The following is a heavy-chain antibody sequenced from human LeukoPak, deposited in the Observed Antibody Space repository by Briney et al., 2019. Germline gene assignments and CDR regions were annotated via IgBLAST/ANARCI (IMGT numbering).Heavy chain of an antibody. Sequence: GGSLRLSCAASGFTFSSHSMNWVRQAPGKGLEWVSSISSSSSYIYYADSVKGRFTISRDNAKNSLYLQMNSLRAEDTAVYYCARGPGIAVAGTVRWGQGTLVTVSS. CDR1: GFTFSSHS. J-gene: IGHJ4*02. D-gene: IGHD6-19*01. CDR3: ARGPGIAVAGTVR. CDR2: ISSSSSYI. V-gene: IGHV3-21*01.